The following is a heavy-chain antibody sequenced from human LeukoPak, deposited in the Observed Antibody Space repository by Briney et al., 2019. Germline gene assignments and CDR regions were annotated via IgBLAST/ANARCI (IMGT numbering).Heavy chain of an antibody. Sequence: PSETLSLTCAVYGGSFSGYYWGWVRQPPGKGLEWIGNIFYSGSTYYSPSLKSRVTISLDTSRNQFSLKLNSVTAADTAVYYCAKSNGYGLVDIWGQGTMVTVSS. CDR3: AKSNGYGLVDI. D-gene: IGHD3-10*01. CDR2: IFYSGST. CDR1: GGSFSGYY. V-gene: IGHV4-34*12. J-gene: IGHJ3*02.